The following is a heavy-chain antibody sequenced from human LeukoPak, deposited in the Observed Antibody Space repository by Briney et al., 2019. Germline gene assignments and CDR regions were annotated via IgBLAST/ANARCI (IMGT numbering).Heavy chain of an antibody. D-gene: IGHD3-22*01. CDR3: ARDSGYSLDY. CDR2: ISFDGNNK. Sequence: GGSLRLSCAASGFTFTNYAIHWVRQAPGKGLEWVAVISFDGNNKYYADSVKGRFTISRDNSKNTLYLQMNSLRADDTAVYYCARDSGYSLDYWGQGTLVTVSS. CDR1: GFTFTNYA. V-gene: IGHV3-30-3*01. J-gene: IGHJ4*02.